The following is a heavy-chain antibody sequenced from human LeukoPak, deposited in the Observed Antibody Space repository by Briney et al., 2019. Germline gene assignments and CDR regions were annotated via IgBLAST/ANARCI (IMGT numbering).Heavy chain of an antibody. CDR2: IIHNSGSYL. V-gene: IGHV3-21*01. D-gene: IGHD3-10*02. J-gene: IGHJ4*02. CDR1: GFSFSDYS. CDR3: ARVLLLDGAVRGYLDS. Sequence: PGGSLRLSCTASGFSFSDYSMSWVRQAPGKGLQWVSYIIHNSGSYLYYADSVKGRFTISRDNAKNSLYLQMSSLRAEDTAVYYCARVLLLDGAVRGYLDSWGQGTLVTVSS.